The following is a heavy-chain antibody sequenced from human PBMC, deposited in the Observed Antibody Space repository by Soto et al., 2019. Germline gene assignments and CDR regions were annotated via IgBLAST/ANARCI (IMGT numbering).Heavy chain of an antibody. CDR1: GITFRSYW. CDR3: ASDAAAGLKF. V-gene: IGHV3-74*01. CDR2: INSDASII. Sequence: EVQLVESGGGLVQPGGSLRLSSAVFGITFRSYWMHWIRQAPGKGLVWVSHINSDASIINYADSVKGRFTISRDNARNTLYLQMNSLRVDDTAIYYCASDAAAGLKFWGQGTLVTVSS. D-gene: IGHD6-13*01. J-gene: IGHJ4*02.